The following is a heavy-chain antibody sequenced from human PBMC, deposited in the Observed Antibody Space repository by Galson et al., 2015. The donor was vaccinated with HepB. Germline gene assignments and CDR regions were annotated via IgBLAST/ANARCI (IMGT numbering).Heavy chain of an antibody. CDR2: IIPILGIA. J-gene: IGHJ6*02. V-gene: IGHV1-69*04. CDR1: GGTFSSYT. D-gene: IGHD3-10*01. CDR3: ARDPITMLRGVINGMVV. Sequence: SVKVSCKASGGTFSSYTISWVRQAPGQGLEWMGRIIPILGIANYAQKFQGRVTITADKSTSTAYMELSSLRSEDTAVYYCARDPITMLRGVINGMVVWGQGTTVTVSS.